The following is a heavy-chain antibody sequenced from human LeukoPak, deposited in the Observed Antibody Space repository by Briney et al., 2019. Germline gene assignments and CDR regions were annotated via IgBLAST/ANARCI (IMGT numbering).Heavy chain of an antibody. CDR2: IYYSGST. J-gene: IGHJ4*02. D-gene: IGHD6-19*01. Sequence: SETLSLTCTVSGDSISNYYWSWIRQSPGKGLEWIGYIYYSGSTNYNPSLKSRVTMSVDTSKNQFSLKLSSVTAADTAVYYCARDSGIAVADYWGQGTLVTVSS. V-gene: IGHV4-59*12. CDR3: ARDSGIAVADY. CDR1: GDSISNYY.